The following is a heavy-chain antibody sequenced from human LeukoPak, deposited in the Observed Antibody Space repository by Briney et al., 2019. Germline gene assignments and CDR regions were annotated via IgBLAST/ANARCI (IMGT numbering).Heavy chain of an antibody. J-gene: IGHJ4*02. D-gene: IGHD2-15*01. CDR3: ARVPRYCSGGSCYSEYYFDY. CDR2: MYPSGGI. CDR1: GDSISSYY. Sequence: SETLSLTCTVSGDSISSYYWGWIRQPAGKGLEWIGRMYPSGGINYNSSLKSRVTMSVDTSKNQFSLKLSSVTAADTAVYYCARVPRYCSGGSCYSEYYFDYWGQGTPVTVSS. V-gene: IGHV4-4*07.